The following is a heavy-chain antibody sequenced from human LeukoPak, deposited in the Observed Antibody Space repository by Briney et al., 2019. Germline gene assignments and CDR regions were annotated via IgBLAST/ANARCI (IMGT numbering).Heavy chain of an antibody. D-gene: IGHD2-2*01. Sequence: PSGTLSLTCAVSGASISSSKWWRWARQPPRKGLEWIGEIYHAGTTNYNPSLKSRITISVDNSRSQFSLKLTSVTAADTAVYFCLRIYCSSTSCHYFDYWGQGTLVTVSS. J-gene: IGHJ4*02. V-gene: IGHV4-4*02. CDR3: LRIYCSSTSCHYFDY. CDR1: GASISSSKW. CDR2: IYHAGTT.